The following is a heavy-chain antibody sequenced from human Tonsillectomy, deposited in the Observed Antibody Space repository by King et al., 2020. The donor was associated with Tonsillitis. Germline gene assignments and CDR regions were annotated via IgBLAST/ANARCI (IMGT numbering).Heavy chain of an antibody. CDR2: ISSGSSYI. J-gene: IGHJ6*02. V-gene: IGHV3-21*01. D-gene: IGHD3-16*01. CDR3: ARAPGHTNYDGMDV. Sequence: VQLVEAGGGLVKPGGSLRLSCAASGFIFSSYTMNWVRQAPGKGLEWVSSISSGSSYIYSADSVKGRFTISRDNAKNSLYLQMNSLRAEDTAVYYCARAPGHTNYDGMDVWGQGTTVTVSS. CDR1: GFIFSSYT.